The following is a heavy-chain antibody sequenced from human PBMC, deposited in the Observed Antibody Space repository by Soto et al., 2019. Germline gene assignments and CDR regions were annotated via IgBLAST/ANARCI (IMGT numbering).Heavy chain of an antibody. J-gene: IGHJ4*02. V-gene: IGHV3-23*01. CDR3: AKNDXVGYCSGGSCYGHYFDY. CDR2: ISGSGGST. Sequence: PGGSLRLSCAASGFTFSSYAMSWVRQAPGKGLEWVSAISGSGGSTYYADSVKGRFTISRDNSKNTLYLQMNSLRAEDTAVYYCAKNDXVGYCSGGSCYGHYFDYWGQGTLVTVSS. CDR1: GFTFSSYA. D-gene: IGHD2-15*01.